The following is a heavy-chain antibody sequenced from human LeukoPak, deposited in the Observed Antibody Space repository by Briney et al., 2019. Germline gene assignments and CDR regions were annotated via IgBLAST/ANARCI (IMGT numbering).Heavy chain of an antibody. CDR3: AKDFGSSSGYWDDAFDI. J-gene: IGHJ3*02. CDR2: ISTSGVST. D-gene: IGHD3-22*01. Sequence: PGGSLRLPCAASGFTFRTYAMNWVRQTLGKGLEWVSGISTSGVSTYYADSVKGRFTIYRDNSKNTLYLQMNSLRAEDTAVYYCAKDFGSSSGYWDDAFDIWGQGTMVTASS. CDR1: GFTFRTYA. V-gene: IGHV3-23*01.